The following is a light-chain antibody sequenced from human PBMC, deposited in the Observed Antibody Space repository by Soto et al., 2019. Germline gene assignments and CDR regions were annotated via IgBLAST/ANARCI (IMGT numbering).Light chain of an antibody. CDR3: QKYNSAPYT. J-gene: IGKJ2*01. CDR1: QDISNY. Sequence: DIQMTQSPSSLSASVGDRVTITCRASQDISNYLAWYQQKPGKVPKLLIYAASSLQSGVPPRFSGSRSGTDFTHTISSLQPEDFTTYYCQKYNSAPYTLGQGTKLDIK. V-gene: IGKV1-27*01. CDR2: AAS.